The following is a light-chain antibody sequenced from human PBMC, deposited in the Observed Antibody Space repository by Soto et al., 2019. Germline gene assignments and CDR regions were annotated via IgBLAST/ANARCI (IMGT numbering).Light chain of an antibody. CDR3: YSYVGSIS. V-gene: IGLV2-23*02. CDR1: SSDVGSHNF. CDR2: EVS. Sequence: QSALTQPASVSGSPGQSITISCTGTSSDVGSHNFVSWYQQHPGKAPELMIYEVSKRPSGVSNRFSGSKSGNTASLTISELQAEDEADYYCYSYVGSISFGGGTKVTVL. J-gene: IGLJ2*01.